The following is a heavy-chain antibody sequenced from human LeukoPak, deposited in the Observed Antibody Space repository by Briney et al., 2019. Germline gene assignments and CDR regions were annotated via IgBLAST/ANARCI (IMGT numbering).Heavy chain of an antibody. J-gene: IGHJ5*02. Sequence: SDTLSLTCAVSDFSISSSNWWGWIRQPPGRGLEWMGYIYYSGSTYYNPSLKSRVTMSVDTSKNQFSLKLSSVTAVDTAVYYYARGPRYCSSVSCYTSWFDPWGQGTLVTVSS. D-gene: IGHD2-2*02. CDR1: DFSISSSNW. V-gene: IGHV4-28*03. CDR3: ARGPRYCSSVSCYTSWFDP. CDR2: IYYSGST.